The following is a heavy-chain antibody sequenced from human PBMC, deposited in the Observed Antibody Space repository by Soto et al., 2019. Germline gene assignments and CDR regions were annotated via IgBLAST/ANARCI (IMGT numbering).Heavy chain of an antibody. CDR3: ARLLDGYETDY. D-gene: IGHD5-12*01. J-gene: IGHJ4*02. Sequence: ASEALSLTCTGSGCSISSYYLSWIRQPPGKGLEWIGYIYYSGSTNYNPSLKSRVTISVDTSKNQFSLKLSSVTAADTAVYYCARLLDGYETDYWGQGTLVTVSS. CDR2: IYYSGST. CDR1: GCSISSYY. V-gene: IGHV4-59*01.